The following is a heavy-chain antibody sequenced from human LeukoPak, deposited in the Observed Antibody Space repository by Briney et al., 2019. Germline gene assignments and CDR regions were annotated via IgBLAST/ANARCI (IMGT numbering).Heavy chain of an antibody. CDR3: ARVADYYDSSYEDAFDI. V-gene: IGHV1-2*02. J-gene: IGHJ3*02. CDR2: INPNSGGT. Sequence: ASVKVSCKASGYTFTSYGISWVRQAPGQGLEWMGWINPNSGGTNYAQKFQGRVTMTRDTSISTVYMELSRLRSDDTAVYYCARVADYYDSSYEDAFDIWGQGTMVTVSS. CDR1: GYTFTSYG. D-gene: IGHD3-22*01.